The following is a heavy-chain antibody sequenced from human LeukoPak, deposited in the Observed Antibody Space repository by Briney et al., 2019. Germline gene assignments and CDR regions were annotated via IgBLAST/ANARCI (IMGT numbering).Heavy chain of an antibody. CDR2: IYHSGCT. CDR3: ARSRSYCGGDCLGQLTFDP. Sequence: SETLSLTCAVSGGSISSGGYSWSWIRQPPGKGLEWIGYIYHSGCTYYNPSLKSRVTISVDRSKNQFSLKLSSVTAADTAVYYCARSRSYCGGDCLGQLTFDPWGQGTLVTVSS. CDR1: GGSISSGGYS. V-gene: IGHV4-30-2*01. D-gene: IGHD2-21*02. J-gene: IGHJ5*02.